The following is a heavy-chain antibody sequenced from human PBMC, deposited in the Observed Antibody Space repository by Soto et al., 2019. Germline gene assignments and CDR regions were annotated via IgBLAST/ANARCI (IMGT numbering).Heavy chain of an antibody. CDR1: GGSISSYY. CDR3: ARDKGRYDSGMDV. J-gene: IGHJ6*02. D-gene: IGHD3-9*01. Sequence: PSETLSLTCTVSGGSISSYYWSWIRQTPGKGLEWVGYMFYSGSTHYNPSLKSRVTISKDTSKNEFSLRLSSVTAADTAVYYCARDKGRYDSGMDVWGQGTTVTSP. V-gene: IGHV4-59*01. CDR2: MFYSGST.